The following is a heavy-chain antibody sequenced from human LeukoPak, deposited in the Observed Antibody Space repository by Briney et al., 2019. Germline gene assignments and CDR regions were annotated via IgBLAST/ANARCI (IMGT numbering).Heavy chain of an antibody. J-gene: IGHJ3*02. V-gene: IGHV3-53*01. CDR3: ARDPLLDAFDI. CDR1: GFSVSSNY. D-gene: IGHD2-8*02. CDR2: IYSGGSP. Sequence: GGSLRLSCAASGFSVSSNYMNWARQAPGKGLEWVSVIYSGGSPYYADSVKGRFTISRDNSKNTLYLQMNSLRAEDTAVYYCARDPLLDAFDIWGQGTMVTVSS.